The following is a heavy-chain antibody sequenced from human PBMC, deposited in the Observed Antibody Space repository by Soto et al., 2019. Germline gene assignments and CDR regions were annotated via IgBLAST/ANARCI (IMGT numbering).Heavy chain of an antibody. D-gene: IGHD3-22*01. Sequence: GGSLRPSCAASGFTFSSYWMSWVRQAPGKGLEWVANIKQDGSEKWYVDSVKGRFTISRDNAKKSLYLQMNSLRVEDTAVYYCARGDYHDSSGPFSDAFDIWGQGTMVTVSS. CDR2: IKQDGSEK. V-gene: IGHV3-7*04. CDR3: ARGDYHDSSGPFSDAFDI. CDR1: GFTFSSYW. J-gene: IGHJ3*02.